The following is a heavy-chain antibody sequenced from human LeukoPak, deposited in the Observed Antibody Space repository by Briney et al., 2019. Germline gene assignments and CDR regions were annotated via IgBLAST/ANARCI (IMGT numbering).Heavy chain of an antibody. CDR2: ISYDGSNK. J-gene: IGHJ3*02. D-gene: IGHD2-2*03. CDR3: ARDGYCSSTSCYDDAFDI. V-gene: IGHV3-30*04. Sequence: GGSLRLSCAASGFTFSSYAMHWVRQAPGKGLEWVAVISYDGSNKYYADSVKGRFTISRDNSKNTPYLQMNSLRAEDTAVYYCARDGYCSSTSCYDDAFDIWGQGTMVTVSS. CDR1: GFTFSSYA.